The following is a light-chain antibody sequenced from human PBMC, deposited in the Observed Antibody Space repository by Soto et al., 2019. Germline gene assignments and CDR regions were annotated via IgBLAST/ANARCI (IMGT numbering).Light chain of an antibody. V-gene: IGKV3-15*01. Sequence: EIVLTQSPVTLSVSPGERATLSCTASQRIGSNLGWYQQKPRQAHRLLIYGASTRATGIPDTFSGTGSATAFTLTISSLQSDDVAVYYCQQYYDWPQTFGQGTKVEIK. CDR1: QRIGSN. CDR3: QQYYDWPQT. CDR2: GAS. J-gene: IGKJ1*01.